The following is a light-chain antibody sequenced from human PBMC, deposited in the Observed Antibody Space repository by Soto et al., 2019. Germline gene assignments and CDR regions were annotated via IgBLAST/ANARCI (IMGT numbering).Light chain of an antibody. Sequence: EMELTQSQGTPSLSPVEWATLXCRASQSVSSSYLAWYQQKPGQAPRLLIYGASSRATGIPDRFSGSGSGTDFTLTISRLEPEDFAVYYCQQYGSSPTFGGGTKVDIK. CDR1: QSVSSSY. V-gene: IGKV3-20*01. CDR2: GAS. CDR3: QQYGSSPT. J-gene: IGKJ4*01.